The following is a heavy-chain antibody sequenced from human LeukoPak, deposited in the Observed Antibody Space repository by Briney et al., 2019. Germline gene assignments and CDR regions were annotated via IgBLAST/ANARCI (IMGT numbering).Heavy chain of an antibody. V-gene: IGHV4-59*01. CDR3: ARESEGLRLGELSFLFDY. CDR2: IYYSGST. CDR1: GGSISSYY. D-gene: IGHD3-16*02. Sequence: SETLSLTCTVSGGSISSYYWSWIRQPPGKGLEWIGYIYYSGSTNYNPSLKSRVTISVDTSKNQFSLKLSSVTAADTAVYYCARESEGLRLGELSFLFDYWGQGTLVTVSS. J-gene: IGHJ4*02.